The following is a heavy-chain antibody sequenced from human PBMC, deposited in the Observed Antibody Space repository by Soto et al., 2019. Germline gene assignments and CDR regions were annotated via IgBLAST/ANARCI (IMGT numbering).Heavy chain of an antibody. V-gene: IGHV4-39*01. J-gene: IGHJ4*02. CDR2: IYYSGSN. D-gene: IGHD6-19*01. CDR3: ARGESSGEKFDY. Sequence: QLQLQESGPGLVKPSETLSLTCTVSGGSISSSSYYWGWIRQPPGKGLEWIGSIYYSGSNYYNPSLKSRVTISVDTSKNQFSLKLSSVTAADTAVYYCARGESSGEKFDYWGQGTLVTVSS. CDR1: GGSISSSSYY.